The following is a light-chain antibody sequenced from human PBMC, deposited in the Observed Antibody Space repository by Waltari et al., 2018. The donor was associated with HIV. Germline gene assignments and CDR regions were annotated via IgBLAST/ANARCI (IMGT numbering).Light chain of an antibody. CDR1: SSNIGSNY. Sequence: QSVLTQPPSASGTPGQRVTISCSGSSSNIGSNYVYWYQQLPGTAPKLLIYRNNQRPSGGPARLSGSKSGTSASLAISGLRSEDEADYYCAAWDDSLSGLVFGGGTKLTVL. CDR3: AAWDDSLSGLV. CDR2: RNN. V-gene: IGLV1-47*01. J-gene: IGLJ3*02.